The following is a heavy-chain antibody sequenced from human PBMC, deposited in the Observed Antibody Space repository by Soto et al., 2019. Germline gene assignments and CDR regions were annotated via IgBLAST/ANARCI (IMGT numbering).Heavy chain of an antibody. V-gene: IGHV1-69*02. Sequence: QVQLVQSGAEVKNPGSSVKVSCKASGGTFSSYTISWVRQAPGQGLEWMGRIIPILGIANYAQKFQGRVTITADKSTSTAYMELSSLRSEDTAVYYCARRPRDSNYYMDVWGKGTTVTVSS. CDR2: IIPILGIA. CDR3: ARRPRDSNYYMDV. J-gene: IGHJ6*03. D-gene: IGHD4-4*01. CDR1: GGTFSSYT.